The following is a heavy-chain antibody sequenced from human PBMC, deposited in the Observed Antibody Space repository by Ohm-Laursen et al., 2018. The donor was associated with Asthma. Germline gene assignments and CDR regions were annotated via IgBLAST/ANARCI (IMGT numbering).Heavy chain of an antibody. V-gene: IGHV4-31*03. CDR3: AREDTRTYYYDT. CDR2: IYYSGTT. D-gene: IGHD3-22*01. Sequence: TLSLTCTVSGGSISSGGYYWSWIRQYPGKGLEWIGYIYYSGTTYYNPSLQSRVTISVDTSKNQFSLKLSSVTAADTAVYYCAREDTRTYYYDTWGQGTLVTVSS. CDR1: GGSISSGGYY. J-gene: IGHJ5*02.